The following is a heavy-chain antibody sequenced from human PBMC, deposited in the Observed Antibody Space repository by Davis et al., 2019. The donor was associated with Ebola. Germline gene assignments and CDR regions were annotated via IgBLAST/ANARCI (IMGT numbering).Heavy chain of an antibody. Sequence: GESLKISCAASGFTFSSYSMNWVRQAPGKGLEWVSYISSSSSTIYYADSVKGRFTISRDNAKNSLYLQMNSLRAEDTAVYYCARDGRSFDYWGQGTLVTVSS. CDR1: GFTFSSYS. J-gene: IGHJ4*02. CDR3: ARDGRSFDY. CDR2: ISSSSSTI. V-gene: IGHV3-48*04.